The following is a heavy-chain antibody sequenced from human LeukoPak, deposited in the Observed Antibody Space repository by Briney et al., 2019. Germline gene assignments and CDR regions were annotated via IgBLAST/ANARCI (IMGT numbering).Heavy chain of an antibody. CDR3: ARGGSLPAPGEDYLPGFDY. CDR1: GGSISSYF. Sequence: SSETLSLTCTVSGGSISSYFYIWVRQPPGKGLEWIGYVYYSGNTNSNPSLKSRVTISLDTSKNQFSLKLSSVTAADTALYYCARGGSLPAPGEDYLPGFDYWGQGVLVIVSS. J-gene: IGHJ4*02. V-gene: IGHV4-59*01. CDR2: VYYSGNT. D-gene: IGHD6-6*01.